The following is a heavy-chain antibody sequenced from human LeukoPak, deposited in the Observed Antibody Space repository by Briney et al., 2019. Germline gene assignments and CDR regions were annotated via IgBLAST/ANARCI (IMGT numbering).Heavy chain of an antibody. CDR2: INPSGGST. Sequence: ASVKFSCKASGYPFTSYYMHWVRQAPGQGLEWMGIINPSGGSTSYAQKFQGRVTITADESTSTAYMELSSLRSEDTAVYYCARDAAIYDTSGFYYLWWGQGTLVTVSS. D-gene: IGHD3-22*01. J-gene: IGHJ4*02. V-gene: IGHV1-46*01. CDR1: GYPFTSYY. CDR3: ARDAAIYDTSGFYYLW.